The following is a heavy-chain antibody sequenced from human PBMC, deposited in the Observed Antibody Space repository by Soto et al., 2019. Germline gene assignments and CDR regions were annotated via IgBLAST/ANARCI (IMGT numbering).Heavy chain of an antibody. J-gene: IGHJ6*02. CDR3: VRDYVMDV. CDR2: ISTTSTYI. D-gene: IGHD3-10*02. CDR1: GYTFSGDA. Sequence: LRLSCAASGYTFSGDAMNWVRQAPGKGLEWVSSISTTSTYIYYAESVKGRFTISRDNANNSLHLQMNSLRAEDTAVYYCVRDYVMDVWGQGTTVTVSS. V-gene: IGHV3-21*01.